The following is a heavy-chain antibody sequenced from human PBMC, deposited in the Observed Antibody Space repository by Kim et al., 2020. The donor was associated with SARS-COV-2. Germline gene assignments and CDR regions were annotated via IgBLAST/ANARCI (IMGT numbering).Heavy chain of an antibody. Sequence: SVKVSCKASGGTFSSYAISWVRQAPGQGLEWMGRIIPILGIANYAQKFQGRVTITADKSTSTAYMELSSLRSEDTAVYYCARGAVAGPIDYWGQGTLVTVSS. V-gene: IGHV1-69*04. J-gene: IGHJ4*02. CDR2: IIPILGIA. CDR1: GGTFSSYA. CDR3: ARGAVAGPIDY. D-gene: IGHD6-19*01.